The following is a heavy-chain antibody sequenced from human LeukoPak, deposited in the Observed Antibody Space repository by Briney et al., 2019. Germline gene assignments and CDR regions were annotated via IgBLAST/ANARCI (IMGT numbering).Heavy chain of an antibody. V-gene: IGHV3-15*01. CDR1: GFTFSNAW. CDR2: IKSKTDGGTT. CDR3: TTAVATYYDFWSGYYYFDY. Sequence: GGSLRLSCAASGFTFSNAWMSWVRQAPGKGLEWVGRIKSKTDGGTTDYAAPVKGRFTISRADSNNTLYLQMNSLKTEDTAVCYCTTAVATYYDFWSGYYYFDYWGQGTLVTVSS. J-gene: IGHJ4*02. D-gene: IGHD3-3*01.